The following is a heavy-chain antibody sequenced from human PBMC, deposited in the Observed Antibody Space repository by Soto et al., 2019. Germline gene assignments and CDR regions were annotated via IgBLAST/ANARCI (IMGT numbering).Heavy chain of an antibody. CDR1: GYRLTSYW. CDR2: IFPSDSDT. CDR3: ARKDKSGYFNWFDP. D-gene: IGHD3-22*01. J-gene: IGHJ5*02. Sequence: GESLKISCRTSGYRLTSYWIAWVRQMPGKGLEWMGIIFPSDSDTRYSPSFQGQVTISADRSTSTVFLQWASLKASDTAVYFCARKDKSGYFNWFDPWGQGXLVTVYS. V-gene: IGHV5-51*01.